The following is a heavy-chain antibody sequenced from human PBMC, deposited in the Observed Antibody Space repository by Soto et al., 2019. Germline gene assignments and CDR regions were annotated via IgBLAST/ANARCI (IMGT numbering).Heavy chain of an antibody. J-gene: IGHJ6*02. CDR3: ARGHRAMEYYYYYGMDV. CDR2: ISYSGST. D-gene: IGHD5-18*01. CDR1: GGSISSSF. Sequence: ETLSLTCSVSGGSISSSFWSWIRQPPGKELEWIGYISYSGSTTYNPSLKSRITLSVDTSKNQFSLRVASVTAADTAVYYCARGHRAMEYYYYYGMDVWGQGTTVTVSS. V-gene: IGHV4-59*01.